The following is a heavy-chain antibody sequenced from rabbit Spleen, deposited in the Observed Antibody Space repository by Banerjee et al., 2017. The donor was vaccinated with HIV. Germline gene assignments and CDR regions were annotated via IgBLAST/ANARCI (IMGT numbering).Heavy chain of an antibody. V-gene: IGHV1S40*01. CDR3: GRSFGDYGDLSIKL. D-gene: IGHD2-1*01. CDR1: GFSFSSGYD. CDR2: INAGSSGYT. J-gene: IGHJ4*01. Sequence: QSLEESGGGLVKPGASLTLTCTASGFSFSSGYDMCWVRQAPGKGLELIGCINAGSSGYTYYASWAKGRFTISKTSSTTVTLQMTSLTDADTATYFCGRSFGDYGDLSIKLWGQGTLVTVS.